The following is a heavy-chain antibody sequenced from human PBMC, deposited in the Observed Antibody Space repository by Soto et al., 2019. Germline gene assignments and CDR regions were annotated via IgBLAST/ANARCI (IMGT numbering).Heavy chain of an antibody. CDR2: ICYSGSS. J-gene: IGHJ4*02. D-gene: IGHD1-26*01. Sequence: QVQLQESGPGLVKPSQTLSLTCTVYGGSISSGCYYWIWIRQHQGMGLEGIGYICYSGSSYYNQSLKRRVTISVDTSKNQFSLKLSSVTAADTAVYYCARAPYSGSYYPNYWGQGTLVTVSS. CDR1: GGSISSGCYY. CDR3: ARAPYSGSYYPNY. V-gene: IGHV4-31*03.